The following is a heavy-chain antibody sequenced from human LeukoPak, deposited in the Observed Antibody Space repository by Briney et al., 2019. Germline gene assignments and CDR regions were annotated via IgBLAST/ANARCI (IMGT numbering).Heavy chain of an antibody. CDR2: IYYRGTT. V-gene: IGHV4-38-2*02. D-gene: IGHD3-3*01. CDR3: AREDEYDAWNEESPRDY. J-gene: IGHJ4*02. Sequence: PSETLSLTCAVSGYSISSGYYWGWVRQPPGKGLEWIASIYYRGTTYYKASLKSRLTVSRDTSKNEFSLKVRSVTVADTAVYYCAREDEYDAWNEESPRDYWGQGILVTVSS. CDR1: GYSISSGYY.